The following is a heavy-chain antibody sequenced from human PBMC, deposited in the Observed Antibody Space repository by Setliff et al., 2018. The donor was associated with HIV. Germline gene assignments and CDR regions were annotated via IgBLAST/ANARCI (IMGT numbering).Heavy chain of an antibody. D-gene: IGHD3-3*01. CDR3: ARAPTYSITIFGVVIAYFDY. J-gene: IGHJ4*02. CDR2: IIPIFGTA. Sequence: ASVKVSCKASGGTFSSYAISWVRQAPGQGLEWMGGIIPIFGTANYAQKFQGRVTITADESTSPAYMELSSLRSEDTAVYYCARAPTYSITIFGVVIAYFDYWGQGTLVTAPQ. CDR1: GGTFSSYA. V-gene: IGHV1-69*13.